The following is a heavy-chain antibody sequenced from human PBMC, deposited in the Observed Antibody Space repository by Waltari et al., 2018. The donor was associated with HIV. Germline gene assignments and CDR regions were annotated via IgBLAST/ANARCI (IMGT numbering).Heavy chain of an antibody. Sequence: EVQLVESGGGVVQPGGSLKLSCAASGFTFSGSTMHWVRQASGEGVGGVGHSRTKANRYATAYAASVKGRFIISRDDSKNTAYLQMNNLKTEDTAVYYCTRLVAAVAGTGYWGQGTLVTVSS. CDR1: GFTFSGST. J-gene: IGHJ4*02. V-gene: IGHV3-73*01. D-gene: IGHD6-19*01. CDR2: SRTKANRYAT. CDR3: TRLVAAVAGTGY.